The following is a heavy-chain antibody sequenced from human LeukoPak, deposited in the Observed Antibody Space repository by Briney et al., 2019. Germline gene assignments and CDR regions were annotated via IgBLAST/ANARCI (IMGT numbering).Heavy chain of an antibody. CDR1: GGSITGYY. D-gene: IGHD4-17*01. CDR2: IYYSGST. V-gene: IGHV4-59*01. Sequence: PSETLSLTCTVSGGSITGYYWSWIRQPPGKGLEWIGYIYYSGSTSYNPSLKGRVTISVDTSKNQFSLKLSSVTAADTAVYYCARGLNRNDYGDYGYWGQGTLVTVSS. J-gene: IGHJ4*02. CDR3: ARGLNRNDYGDYGY.